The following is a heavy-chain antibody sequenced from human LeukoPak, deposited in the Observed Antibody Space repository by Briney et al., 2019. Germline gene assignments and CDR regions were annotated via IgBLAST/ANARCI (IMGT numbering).Heavy chain of an antibody. D-gene: IGHD6-13*01. J-gene: IGHJ5*02. CDR1: RYSFTSYW. V-gene: IGHV5-51*01. CDR3: ARRLIAAGSWFDP. CDR2: IYPGDSDT. Sequence: GESLKISCKGSRYSFTSYWIGWVRQMPGKGLEWMGIIYPGDSDTRYSPSFQGQVTISADKSISTAYLQWSSLKASDTAMYYCARRLIAAGSWFDPWGQGTLVTVSS.